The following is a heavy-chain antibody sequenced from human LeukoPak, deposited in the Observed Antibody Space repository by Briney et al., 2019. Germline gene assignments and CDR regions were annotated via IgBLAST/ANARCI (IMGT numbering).Heavy chain of an antibody. CDR2: IYRSGTT. CDR1: NYSISNSLY. Sequence: SETLSLTCSGSNYSISNSLYWGWLRQPPGSGLEWIGIIYRSGTTFYNPSLTSRVTISLDTSKYQCSLKLSSVTAADTAVYFCARGPYGYYMDVWGKGTTVTVSS. CDR3: ARGPYGYYMDV. V-gene: IGHV4-38-2*02. J-gene: IGHJ6*03. D-gene: IGHD4-17*01.